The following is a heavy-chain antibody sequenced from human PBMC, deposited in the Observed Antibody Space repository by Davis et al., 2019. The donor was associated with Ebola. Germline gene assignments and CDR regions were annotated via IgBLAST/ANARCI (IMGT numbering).Heavy chain of an antibody. CDR3: ARVFGVVPWDAFDI. V-gene: IGHV1-2*02. CDR1: GYTLTGYY. D-gene: IGHD3-3*01. Sequence: ASVKVSCKASGYTLTGYYMHWVRQAPGQGLEWMGWINPNSGGTNYAQKFQGRVTMTRDTSTSTVYMELSSLRSEDTAVYYCARVFGVVPWDAFDIWGQGTMVTVSS. CDR2: INPNSGGT. J-gene: IGHJ3*02.